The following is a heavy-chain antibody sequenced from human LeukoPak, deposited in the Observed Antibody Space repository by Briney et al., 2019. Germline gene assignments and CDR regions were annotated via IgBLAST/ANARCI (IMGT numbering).Heavy chain of an antibody. CDR3: ATETPQWGSYHSYYFSP. J-gene: IGHJ5*02. D-gene: IGHD2/OR15-2a*01. Sequence: GASVKVSCKASGGTFSNYVFNWVRQAPGQGLEWMAGVLPIFGTATYAQKFQGRVTLSTDESTSTAYMQLSSLRSDDTAVYYCATETPQWGSYHSYYFSPWGQGTLVTVSS. CDR1: GGTFSNYV. CDR2: VLPIFGTA. V-gene: IGHV1-69*05.